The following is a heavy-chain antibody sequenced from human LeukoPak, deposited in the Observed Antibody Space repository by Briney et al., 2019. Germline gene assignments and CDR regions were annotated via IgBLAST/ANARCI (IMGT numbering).Heavy chain of an antibody. CDR2: INENDGVT. J-gene: IGHJ1*01. CDR1: GFTFSNYA. Sequence: GGSLRLSCVASGFTFSNYAMPWLRQAPGKGLEWLSCINENDGVTHYPDSVKDRFTISRDNSKNTLYLQMNSLRDGDTDPYYCVRQYLMVGCGQGTLVTVSS. CDR3: VRQYLMVG. D-gene: IGHD2-8*01. V-gene: IGHV3-23*01.